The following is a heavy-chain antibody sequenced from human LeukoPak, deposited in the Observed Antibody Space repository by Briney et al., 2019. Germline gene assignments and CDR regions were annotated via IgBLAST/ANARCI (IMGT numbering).Heavy chain of an antibody. J-gene: IGHJ2*01. Sequence: PGRSLRLSCAVSGFIFNNYAMHWVRQAPGKGLEWVTIMSYDGTNRYYADSVKGRFTVSRDNSKNTLYLQMNSLRAEDTAVYYCARAPGGSSGWYFDLWGRGTLATVSS. V-gene: IGHV3-30*14. CDR2: MSYDGTNR. CDR1: GFIFNNYA. D-gene: IGHD2-15*01. CDR3: ARAPGGSSGWYFDL.